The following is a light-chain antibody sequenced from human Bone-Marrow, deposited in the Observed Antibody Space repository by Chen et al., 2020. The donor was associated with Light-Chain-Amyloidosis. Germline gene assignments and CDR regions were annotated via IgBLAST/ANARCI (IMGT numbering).Light chain of an antibody. V-gene: IGLV3-21*02. CDR3: QVWDRGSDRPV. Sequence: SYVLTQPSSVSVAPGQTATIACGGNNIGSTSVHWYQQTPGQAPLLVVYDDSDRPSGIPARVSGSNSGNTATLTISRVEAGDEADYYCQVWDRGSDRPVFGGGTKLTVL. CDR1: NIGSTS. J-gene: IGLJ3*02. CDR2: DDS.